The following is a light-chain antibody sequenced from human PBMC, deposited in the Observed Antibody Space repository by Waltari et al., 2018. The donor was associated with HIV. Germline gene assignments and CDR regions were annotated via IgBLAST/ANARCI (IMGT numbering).Light chain of an antibody. V-gene: IGLV2-23*02. CDR1: SSDIGNYDL. CDR3: CSYVTTGTWV. Sequence: QSALTQPASVSASPGQSITISCTGTSSDIGNYDLVSWYQQRPGKAPKLLIYDVNKWPSGGSNRFCGSQADITASLTSSGLQAEDEADYYCCSYVTTGTWVFGGGTKLTVL. J-gene: IGLJ3*02. CDR2: DVN.